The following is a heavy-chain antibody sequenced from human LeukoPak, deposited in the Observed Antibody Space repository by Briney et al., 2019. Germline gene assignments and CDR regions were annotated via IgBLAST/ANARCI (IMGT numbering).Heavy chain of an antibody. V-gene: IGHV3-9*01. D-gene: IGHD3-22*01. Sequence: GGSLRLSCAASGFTFDDYAMYWVRQAPGKGLEWVSGISWNSGSIGYADSVKGRFTISRDNAKNSLYLQMNSLRAEDTAVYYCASGDSSGYYYDPPSDYWGQGTLVTVSS. CDR3: ASGDSSGYYYDPPSDY. CDR1: GFTFDDYA. CDR2: ISWNSGSI. J-gene: IGHJ4*02.